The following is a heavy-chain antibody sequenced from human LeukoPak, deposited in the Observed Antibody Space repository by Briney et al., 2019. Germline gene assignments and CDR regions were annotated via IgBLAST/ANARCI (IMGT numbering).Heavy chain of an antibody. Sequence: ASVKVSCKASGYTFTGYYMHWVRQAPGQGLEWMGWINPNSGGTNYAQKLQGRVTMTTDTSTSTAYMELRSLRSDDTAVYYCARVESSSWYWFDPWGQGTLVTVSS. CDR2: INPNSGGT. CDR3: ARVESSSWYWFDP. J-gene: IGHJ5*02. D-gene: IGHD6-13*01. CDR1: GYTFTGYY. V-gene: IGHV1-2*02.